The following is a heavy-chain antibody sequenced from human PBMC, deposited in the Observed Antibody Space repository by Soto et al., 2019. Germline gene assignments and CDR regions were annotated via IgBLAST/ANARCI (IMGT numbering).Heavy chain of an antibody. CDR1: GYTFASYA. CDR2: ISAYNANT. CDR3: ARDPPPPDY. J-gene: IGHJ4*02. Sequence: GASVKVSCKASGYTFASYAISWMRQAPGQGLEWMGWISAYNANTNYAQKLQGRVTMTTDTSTSTAYMELRSLTSDDTAVYCCARDPPPPDYWGQGTLVTVSS. V-gene: IGHV1-18*01.